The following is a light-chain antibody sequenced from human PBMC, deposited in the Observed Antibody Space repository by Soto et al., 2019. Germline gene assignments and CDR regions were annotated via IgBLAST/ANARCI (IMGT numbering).Light chain of an antibody. J-gene: IGLJ1*01. CDR1: SSDVGGYNH. CDR2: DVS. V-gene: IGLV2-11*01. CDR3: CSYAGSYTLYV. Sequence: QSVLTQPRSVSGSPGQSVTISCTGTSSDVGGYNHVSWYQQHPGKAPKLMIYDVSKRPSGVPDRFSGSKSGNTASLTISGLXAEDEADYYCCSYAGSYTLYVFGTGTKVTVL.